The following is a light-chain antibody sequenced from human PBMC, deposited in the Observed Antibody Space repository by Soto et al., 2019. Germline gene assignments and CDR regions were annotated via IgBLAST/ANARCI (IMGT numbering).Light chain of an antibody. J-gene: IGKJ1*01. CDR1: HDIGSA. CDR3: QHYDDRPRT. V-gene: IGKV3-15*01. CDR2: DAS. Sequence: EVVLTQSPATLSVSPGDRATLSCRASHDIGSAVAWYHQRSGQAPRLLIFDASIRVPTTQARFSGSVSGTEFTLTISSLESEDFAVYFCQHYDDRPRTFAQGTK.